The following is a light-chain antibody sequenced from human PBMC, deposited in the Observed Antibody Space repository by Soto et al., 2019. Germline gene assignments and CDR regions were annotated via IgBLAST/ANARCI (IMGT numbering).Light chain of an antibody. CDR1: QRVRSS. CDR3: QQRSNWPPVT. J-gene: IGKJ5*01. V-gene: IGKV3-11*01. CDR2: DAS. Sequence: IVLTQSPATLSLSPGERATLSCRASQRVRSSLAWYQQKPGQTPRLLIYDASDRATGIPARFSGSGSGTDFTLTISSVEPEDFAVYYCQQRSNWPPVTFGQGTRLEIK.